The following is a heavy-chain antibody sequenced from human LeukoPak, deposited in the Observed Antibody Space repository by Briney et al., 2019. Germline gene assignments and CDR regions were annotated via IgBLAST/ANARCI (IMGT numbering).Heavy chain of an antibody. V-gene: IGHV3-43*01. Sequence: GGSLRLSCVATGFTLEDFTMHWIRQPSGKGLEWVSLINRDGITNRYAASVQGRFNMSRDNSENSIFLQMSILRPGVTAHYSCLRGIVGDPVAFDFWGQGTLTSVSS. CDR1: GFTLEDFT. CDR3: LRGIVGDPVAFDF. D-gene: IGHD1-26*01. J-gene: IGHJ4*02. CDR2: INRDGITN.